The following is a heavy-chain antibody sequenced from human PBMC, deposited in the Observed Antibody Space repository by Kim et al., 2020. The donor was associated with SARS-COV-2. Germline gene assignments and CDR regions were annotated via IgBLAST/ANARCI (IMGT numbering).Heavy chain of an antibody. D-gene: IGHD6-13*01. Sequence: SETLSLTCTVSGGSISSSSYYWGWIRQPPGKGLEWIGSIYYSGSTYYNPSLKSRVTISVDTSKNQFSLKLSSVTAADTAVYYCARPARGSSWYGPAFDIWGQGTMVTVSS. J-gene: IGHJ3*02. CDR1: GGSISSSSYY. CDR3: ARPARGSSWYGPAFDI. V-gene: IGHV4-39*01. CDR2: IYYSGST.